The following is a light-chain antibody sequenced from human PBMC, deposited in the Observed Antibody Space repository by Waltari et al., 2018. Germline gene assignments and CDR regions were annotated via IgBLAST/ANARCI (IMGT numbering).Light chain of an antibody. Sequence: EIVLTQSPATPSSSSGASATLPCRASQSVSSYLAWYQQKPGQAPRLPIYDASNRATGIPARFSGSGSGTDFTLTISSLEPEDFAVYYCQQRSNWPPYTFGQGTKLEIK. CDR2: DAS. V-gene: IGKV3-11*01. J-gene: IGKJ2*01. CDR3: QQRSNWPPYT. CDR1: QSVSSY.